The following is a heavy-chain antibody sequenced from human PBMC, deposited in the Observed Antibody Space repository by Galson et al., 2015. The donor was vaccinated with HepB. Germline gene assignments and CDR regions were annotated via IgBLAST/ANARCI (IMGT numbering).Heavy chain of an antibody. J-gene: IGHJ4*02. D-gene: IGHD3-10*01. CDR2: ISRKSNYI. CDR1: GFTFKTYS. V-gene: IGHV3-21*01. CDR3: ARPPVGDPDSGTPLYYFDS. Sequence: SLRLSCAGSGFTFKTYSMNWVRQAPGKGLEWVSSISRKSNYIYYADSVKGRFTISRDNAKKSLFLQMNTLRAKDTAVYFCARPPVGDPDSGTPLYYFDSWGQGTLVIVSS.